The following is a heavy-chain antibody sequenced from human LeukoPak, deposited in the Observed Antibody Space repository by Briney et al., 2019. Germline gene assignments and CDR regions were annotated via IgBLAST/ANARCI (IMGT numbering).Heavy chain of an antibody. V-gene: IGHV3-23*01. CDR3: AKDAGSNYDFWSGYYKAGSYFDY. Sequence: GGSLRLSCAASGFTFSSYAMSWVRQAPGKGLEWVSAISGSGSTYYADSVKGRFTISRDNSKNTLYLQMNSLRAEDTAVYYCAKDAGSNYDFWSGYYKAGSYFDYWGQGTLVTVSS. D-gene: IGHD3-3*01. CDR1: GFTFSSYA. CDR2: ISGSGST. J-gene: IGHJ4*02.